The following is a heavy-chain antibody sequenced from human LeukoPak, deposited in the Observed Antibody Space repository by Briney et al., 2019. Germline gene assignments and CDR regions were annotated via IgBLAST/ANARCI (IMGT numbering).Heavy chain of an antibody. CDR3: ATSYPDYYDSSGYIDY. D-gene: IGHD3-22*01. Sequence: GASVKVSCKVSGYTLTELSMHWVRQAPGKGLEWMGGFDPEDGETIYAQKFQGRVTMTEDTSTDTAYMELSSLRSEDTAVYYCATSYPDYYDSSGYIDYWGQGTLVTVSS. CDR1: GYTLTELS. CDR2: FDPEDGET. V-gene: IGHV1-24*01. J-gene: IGHJ4*02.